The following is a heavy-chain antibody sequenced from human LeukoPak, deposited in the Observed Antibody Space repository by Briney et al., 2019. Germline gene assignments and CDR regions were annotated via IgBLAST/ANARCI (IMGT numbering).Heavy chain of an antibody. V-gene: IGHV1-46*01. CDR2: IQPSGGST. CDR1: GYTFTSYY. J-gene: IGHJ4*02. D-gene: IGHD6-19*01. CDR3: ARGGWYASDC. Sequence: ASVKVSCKASGYTFTSYYMRWVRQAPGQGLEWMGIIQPSGGSTTYAQKFQGRATMTRDTSTNTVYMELTSLRSEDTAVYYCARGGWYASDCWGQGTLVTVSS.